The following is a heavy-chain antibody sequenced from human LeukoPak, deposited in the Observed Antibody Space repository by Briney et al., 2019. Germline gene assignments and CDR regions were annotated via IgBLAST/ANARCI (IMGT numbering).Heavy chain of an antibody. Sequence: GGSLRLSCAASGFTFSGYWMHWVRHAPGKGLVWVSRIDSDGSSTGYADFVKGRFTISRDNAKNTLYLQVNSLTAEDTAVYYCASGKSFNSGWCRVDFWGQGTLVTVSS. D-gene: IGHD6-19*01. CDR1: GFTFSGYW. CDR2: IDSDGSST. J-gene: IGHJ4*02. CDR3: ASGKSFNSGWCRVDF. V-gene: IGHV3-74*01.